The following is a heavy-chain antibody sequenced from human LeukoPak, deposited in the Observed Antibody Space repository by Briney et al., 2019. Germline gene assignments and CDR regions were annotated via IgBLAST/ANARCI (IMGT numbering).Heavy chain of an antibody. D-gene: IGHD3-22*01. CDR3: ARGMFDNSGHYYYFYYALDV. J-gene: IGHJ6*02. CDR1: GGTFSSYA. V-gene: IGHV1-8*02. Sequence: ASVKVSCKASGGTFSSYAISWVRQAPRQGPEWMGWMNAKSGHTGYAQNLEGRVTMTRDTSTNTAYMELRGLRSEDTAVYFCARGMFDNSGHYYYFYYALDVWGQGTTVTVSS. CDR2: MNAKSGHT.